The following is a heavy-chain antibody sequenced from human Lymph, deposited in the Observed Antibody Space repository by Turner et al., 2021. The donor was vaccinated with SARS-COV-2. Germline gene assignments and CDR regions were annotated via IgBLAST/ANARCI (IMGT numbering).Heavy chain of an antibody. V-gene: IGHV1-2*02. Sequence: QVQLVQSGAEVKKPGASVKVSCKASGYTLTGYYMHWVRQAPGQGLEWMGWSHPNSGGTNYAQKFQGRVTMTRDTSISPAYMDLSRLRSDDTAMYYCARSRDLQSMVRGVDPFDYWGQGTLVTVSS. J-gene: IGHJ4*02. CDR3: ARSRDLQSMVRGVDPFDY. CDR2: SHPNSGGT. CDR1: GYTLTGYY. D-gene: IGHD3-10*01.